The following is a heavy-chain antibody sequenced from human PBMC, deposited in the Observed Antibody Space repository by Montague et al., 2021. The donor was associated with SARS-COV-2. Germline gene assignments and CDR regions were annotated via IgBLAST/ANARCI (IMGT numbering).Heavy chain of an antibody. D-gene: IGHD6-13*01. CDR2: IYTRGGI. Sequence: TLSLTCTVSGGSIRSGSYNWSWIRQSAGKGLEWIGRIYTRGGIYYNPSLKSRVTISIDTSKNQLSLKLSSVTAADAAMYYCARSGEGGTSWPFDYWGQGTLVTVSS. V-gene: IGHV4-61*02. CDR1: GGSIRSGSYN. CDR3: ARSGEGGTSWPFDY. J-gene: IGHJ4*02.